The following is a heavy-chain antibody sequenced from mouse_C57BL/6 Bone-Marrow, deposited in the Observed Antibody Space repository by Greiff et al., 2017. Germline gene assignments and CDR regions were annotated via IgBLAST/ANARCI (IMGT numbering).Heavy chain of an antibody. CDR1: GFTFSDYG. Sequence: EVQLVESGGGLVKPGGSLKLSCAASGFTFSDYGMHWVRQAPEKGLEWVAYISSGSSTIYYADTVKGRFTISRDNAKNTLFLQMTSLRSEDTAMYYCARNYYGSSHDYYAMDYWGQGTSVTVSS. V-gene: IGHV5-17*01. CDR2: ISSGSSTI. CDR3: ARNYYGSSHDYYAMDY. D-gene: IGHD1-1*01. J-gene: IGHJ4*01.